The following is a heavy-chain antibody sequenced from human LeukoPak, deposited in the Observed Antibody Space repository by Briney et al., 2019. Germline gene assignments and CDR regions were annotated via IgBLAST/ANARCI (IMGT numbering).Heavy chain of an antibody. Sequence: PGGSLRLSCAASGFTFTNAWMSWVRQAPGKGLDWVGRIKSKSVGETTHYAAPVKSRFTISRDDSKTILYIQMSSVKTEDTAFYYSITESAGSFSFWSQGTLVTVPS. CDR1: GFTFTNAW. V-gene: IGHV3-15*01. CDR3: ITESAGSFSF. J-gene: IGHJ4*02. CDR2: IKSKSVGETT. D-gene: IGHD1-26*01.